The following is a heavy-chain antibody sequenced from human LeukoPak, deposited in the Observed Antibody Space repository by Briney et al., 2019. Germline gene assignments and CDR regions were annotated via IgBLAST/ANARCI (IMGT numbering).Heavy chain of an antibody. CDR2: IHSGGST. D-gene: IGHD5-12*01. J-gene: IGHJ3*02. CDR3: ARGGSSGNDYSSFDI. V-gene: IGHV3-53*04. CDR1: GFTVSSYF. Sequence: TGGSLRLSCAASGFTVSSYFMSWVRQAPGKGLEWVSVIHSGGSTLYADSVKGRFTISRHNSKNTLYLQVNSLSAEDTAVYFCARGGSSGNDYSSFDIWGQGTMVTVSS.